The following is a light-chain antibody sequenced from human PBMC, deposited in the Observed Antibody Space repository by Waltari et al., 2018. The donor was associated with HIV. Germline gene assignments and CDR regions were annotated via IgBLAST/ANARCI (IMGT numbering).Light chain of an antibody. J-gene: IGLJ1*01. CDR1: SSDVGAYKY. CDR3: SSYTSSRTYV. V-gene: IGLV2-14*01. CDR2: EVN. Sequence: QSALTQPASVSGSPGQSITISCTGTSSDVGAYKYVSWYQHHPGKAPKLMIYEVNNRPSGVSSRFSGSKSGNTASLTISGLQAEDEADYYCSSYTSSRTYVFGTGTKVTVL.